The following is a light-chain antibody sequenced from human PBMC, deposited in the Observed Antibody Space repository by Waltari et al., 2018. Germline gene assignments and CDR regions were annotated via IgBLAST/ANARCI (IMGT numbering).Light chain of an antibody. J-gene: IGLJ3*02. V-gene: IGLV1-40*01. Sequence: VLTQPPSVYWAPGQRVTLSCTGGCANIRAGSPVHWYQQFPETAPKLLIYRDTYRSSGVPDRFSASRSGASASLAITGLQPEDETDYYGLSYDPNLNSWVFGGGTKLTVL. CDR3: LSYDPNLNSWV. CDR2: RDT. CDR1: CANIRAGSP.